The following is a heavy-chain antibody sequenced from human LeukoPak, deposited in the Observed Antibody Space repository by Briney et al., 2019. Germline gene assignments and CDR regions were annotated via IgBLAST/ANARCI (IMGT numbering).Heavy chain of an antibody. CDR2: INWNGSST. CDR1: GFAFDDYV. J-gene: IGHJ4*02. Sequence: GGSLRLSCAASGFAFDDYVMSWVGQAPGKGLEWVSGINWNGSSTGYADSVKGRFTISRDNAKNSLYLQMNSLRAEDTVLYYCARDSGEFGDYWGQGTLVTVSS. CDR3: ARDSGEFGDY. V-gene: IGHV3-20*04. D-gene: IGHD3-10*01.